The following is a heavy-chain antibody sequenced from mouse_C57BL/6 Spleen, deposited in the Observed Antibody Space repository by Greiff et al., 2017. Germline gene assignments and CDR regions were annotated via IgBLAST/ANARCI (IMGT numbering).Heavy chain of an antibody. Sequence: EVQLQESGGGLVQPGGSMKLSCVASGFTFSNYWMNWVRQSPEKGLEWVAQIRLKTDNYSTHYAKSVKGRFTISRDDSKSSVHLQTYNFGADDTGIYYCTMAFAYWGQGTLVTVS. V-gene: IGHV6-3*01. CDR1: GFTFSNYW. CDR2: IRLKTDNYST. J-gene: IGHJ3*01. CDR3: TMAFAY.